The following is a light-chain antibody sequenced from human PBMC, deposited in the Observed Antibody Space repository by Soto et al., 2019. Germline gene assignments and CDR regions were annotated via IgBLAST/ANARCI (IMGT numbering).Light chain of an antibody. Sequence: IVLTQSPATLSLSPGARATLSCRAGQSVSSYLAWYQQKPGQAPRLLIYDASNRATGIPAKFSGSGSGTDFTLTISSLAPEDFAVDYGTQRSTWPWTSGQGTKVEIK. CDR1: QSVSSY. CDR2: DAS. J-gene: IGKJ1*01. V-gene: IGKV3-11*01. CDR3: TQRSTWPWT.